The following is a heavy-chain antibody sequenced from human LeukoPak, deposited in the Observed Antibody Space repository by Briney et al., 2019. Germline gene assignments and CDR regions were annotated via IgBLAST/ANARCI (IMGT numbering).Heavy chain of an antibody. V-gene: IGHV1-69*05. D-gene: IGHD3-22*01. CDR1: GGTFSSYA. Sequence: SVKVSCKASGGTFSSYAISWVRQAPGQGLEWMGGIIPIFGTANYAQKFQGRVTITTDESTSTAYMELSSLRSEDTAVYYCARGLFYYDSSGPGDIWGQGTMVTVSS. CDR2: IIPIFGTA. J-gene: IGHJ3*02. CDR3: ARGLFYYDSSGPGDI.